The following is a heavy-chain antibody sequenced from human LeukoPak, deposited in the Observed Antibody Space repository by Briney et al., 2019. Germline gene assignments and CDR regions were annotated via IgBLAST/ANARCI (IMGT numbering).Heavy chain of an antibody. CDR3: ARAWSSGSPKAFFDP. CDR1: GYTFTSYG. Sequence: ASVKVSCKASGYTFTSYGISWVRQAPGQGLEWMGWISAYNGNTNYAQKLQGRVTMTTDTSTSTAYMELRSLRSDDTAVYYCARAWSSGSPKAFFDPWGQGTLVTVSS. CDR2: ISAYNGNT. D-gene: IGHD3-10*01. J-gene: IGHJ5*02. V-gene: IGHV1-18*01.